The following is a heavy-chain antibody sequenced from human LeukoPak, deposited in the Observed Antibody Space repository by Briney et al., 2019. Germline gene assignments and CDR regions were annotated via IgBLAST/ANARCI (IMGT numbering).Heavy chain of an antibody. CDR1: GYSFASYW. CDR3: ARHSSGWENDAFDI. V-gene: IGHV5-51*01. CDR2: IYPGDSDT. D-gene: IGHD6-19*01. J-gene: IGHJ3*02. Sequence: GESLKISCKGSGYSFASYWIGWVRQMPGKGLEWMGIIYPGDSDTRYSPSFQGQVATSADKSISTAYLQWSSLKASDTAMYYCARHSSGWENDAFDIWGQGTMVTVSS.